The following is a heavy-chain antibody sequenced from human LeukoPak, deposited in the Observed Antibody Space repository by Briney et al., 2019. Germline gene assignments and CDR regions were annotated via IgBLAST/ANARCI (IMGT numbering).Heavy chain of an antibody. D-gene: IGHD3-9*01. J-gene: IGHJ6*03. CDR1: GFTFSSYA. V-gene: IGHV3-23*01. CDR2: ISGSGGTT. Sequence: GGSLRLSSAASGFTFSSYAMSWVRQAPGKGLEWVSAISGSGGTTYYADSVKGRFTIPRDNSKNTLYLQMNSLRAEDTAVYYCAKNVREADWYYYYMDVWGKGTTVTVSS. CDR3: AKNVREADWYYYYMDV.